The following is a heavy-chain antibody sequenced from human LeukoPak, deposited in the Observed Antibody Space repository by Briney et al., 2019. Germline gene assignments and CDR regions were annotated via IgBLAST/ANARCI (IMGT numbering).Heavy chain of an antibody. Sequence: SETLSLTCTVPSGSISTYYWSWIRQSAGKGLEWIGRVSASGNTAYNPSLKSRVTMSVDTSKNQFSLKLTSVTAADTAVYFCARGGYYGSGNDFRFDPWGQGTLVTVSS. CDR2: VSASGNT. D-gene: IGHD3-10*01. CDR1: SGSISTYY. V-gene: IGHV4-4*07. J-gene: IGHJ5*02. CDR3: ARGGYYGSGNDFRFDP.